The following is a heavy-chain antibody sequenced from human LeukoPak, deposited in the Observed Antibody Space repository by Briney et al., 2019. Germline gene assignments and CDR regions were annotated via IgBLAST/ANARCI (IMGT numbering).Heavy chain of an antibody. V-gene: IGHV4-4*02. CDR3: ALQSDTQGGFDY. Sequence: SETLSLTCAVSGGSISSSNWWCWVRQPPGKGLEWIGEIYHSGSTNYNPSLKSRVTISVDKSKNQFSLKLSSVTAADTAVYYCALQSDTQGGFDYWGQGTLVTVSS. CDR2: IYHSGST. D-gene: IGHD2-21*02. J-gene: IGHJ4*02. CDR1: GGSISSSNW.